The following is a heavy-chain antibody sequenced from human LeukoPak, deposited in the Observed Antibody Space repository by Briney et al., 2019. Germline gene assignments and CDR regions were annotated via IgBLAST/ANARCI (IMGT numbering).Heavy chain of an antibody. CDR2: IYYSGST. CDR1: GGSISSSSYY. D-gene: IGHD3-16*02. V-gene: IGHV4-39*01. Sequence: SETLSLTCTVSGGSISSSSYYRGWIRQPPGKGLEWIGSIYYSGSTYYNPSLKSRVTISVDTSKNQFSLKLSSVTAADMAVYYCASRSLSTSDYWGQGTLVTVSS. CDR3: ASRSLSTSDY. J-gene: IGHJ4*02.